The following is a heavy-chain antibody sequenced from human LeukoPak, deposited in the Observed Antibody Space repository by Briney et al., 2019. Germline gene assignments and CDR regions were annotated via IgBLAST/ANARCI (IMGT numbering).Heavy chain of an antibody. CDR3: AQGSGCSS. J-gene: IGHJ5*02. Sequence: GGSLRLSCVASGSTFIAHAMTWVRQAPGKGLEWVSTIKRNAEKTYYADSVRGRFTISRDDSKSTLFLQMTSLRAEDTAIYYCAQGSGCSSWGLGTLVTVSS. CDR2: IKRNAEKT. D-gene: IGHD6-19*01. CDR1: GSTFIAHA. V-gene: IGHV3-23*01.